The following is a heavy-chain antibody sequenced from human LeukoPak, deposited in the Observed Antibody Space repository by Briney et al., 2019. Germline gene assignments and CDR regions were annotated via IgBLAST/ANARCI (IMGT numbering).Heavy chain of an antibody. V-gene: IGHV3-15*01. CDR2: IKSKTDGGTT. Sequence: GGSLRLSCAASGFTVNNAWMSWVRQAAGKGLEWVGRIKSKTDGGTTDYAAPVKGRFTISRDDSKNTLYLQMNSLKTEDTAVYYGTTINWGAFYMWGQGTMVTVSS. CDR3: TTINWGAFYM. CDR1: GFTVNNAW. D-gene: IGHD7-27*01. J-gene: IGHJ3*02.